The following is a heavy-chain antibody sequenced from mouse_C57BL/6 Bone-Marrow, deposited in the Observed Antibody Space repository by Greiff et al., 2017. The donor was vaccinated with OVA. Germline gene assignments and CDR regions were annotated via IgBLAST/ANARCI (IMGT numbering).Heavy chain of an antibody. CDR2: ISGGGGNT. D-gene: IGHD1-1*01. CDR1: GFTFSSYT. J-gene: IGHJ4*01. CDR3: ARHPLGYGSSRDYAMDY. V-gene: IGHV5-9*01. Sequence: EVKVVESGGGLVKPGGSLKLSCAASGFTFSSYTMSWVRQTPEKRLEWVATISGGGGNTYDPDSVKGRFTISRDNAKNTLYLQMSSLRSEDTALYYCARHPLGYGSSRDYAMDYWGQGTSVTVSS.